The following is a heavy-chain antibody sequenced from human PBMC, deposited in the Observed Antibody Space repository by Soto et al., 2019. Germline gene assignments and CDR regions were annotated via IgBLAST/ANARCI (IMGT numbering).Heavy chain of an antibody. V-gene: IGHV3-33*01. J-gene: IGHJ4*02. Sequence: QVQLVESGGGVVQPGRSLRLSCAASGFSFNTYGMHWVRQAPGKGLEWVAVIWYDENNKYYADSVKGRFTISRDNSKNTLYLQMNSLRGEDTAVYYCARDKGGGAVVPDYWGQGTLATVSS. CDR2: IWYDENNK. CDR1: GFSFNTYG. CDR3: ARDKGGGAVVPDY. D-gene: IGHD6-19*01.